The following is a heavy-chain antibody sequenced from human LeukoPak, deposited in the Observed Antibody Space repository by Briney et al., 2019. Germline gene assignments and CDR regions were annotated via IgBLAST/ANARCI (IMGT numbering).Heavy chain of an antibody. J-gene: IGHJ4*02. V-gene: IGHV3-11*01. CDR3: ARVPHSGSYYPSYYFDY. Sequence: GGSLRLSCAASGFTFSDYYMSWIRQAPGKGLEWVSYISSSGSTIYYADSVKGRFTISRDNAKNSLYLQMNSLRAEDTAVYYCARVPHSGSYYPSYYFDYWGQGTLVTVSS. CDR2: ISSSGSTI. D-gene: IGHD1-26*01. CDR1: GFTFSDYY.